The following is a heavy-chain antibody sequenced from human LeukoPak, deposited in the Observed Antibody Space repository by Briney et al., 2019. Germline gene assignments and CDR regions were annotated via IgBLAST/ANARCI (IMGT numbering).Heavy chain of an antibody. V-gene: IGHV4-59*01. J-gene: IGHJ5*02. CDR1: GGSISSYY. Sequence: RSSETLSLTCTVSGGSISSYYWSWIRQPPGRGLEWIGYIYYSGSTNYNPSLKSRVTISVDTSKNQFSLKLSSVTAADTAVYYCARHNSSTWSNWFDPWGQGTLVTVSS. D-gene: IGHD6-13*01. CDR2: IYYSGST. CDR3: ARHNSSTWSNWFDP.